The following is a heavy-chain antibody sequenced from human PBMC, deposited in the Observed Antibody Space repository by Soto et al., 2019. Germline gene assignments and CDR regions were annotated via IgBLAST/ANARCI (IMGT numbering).Heavy chain of an antibody. Sequence: TGESLKISCKGSGYSFTSYWIGWVRQMPGKGLEWMGIIYPGDSDTRYSPSFQGQVTISADKSISTAYLQWSSLKASDTAMYYCASHLEAMDYDLDVWGQGTKVTVSS. D-gene: IGHD5-18*01. CDR2: IYPGDSDT. J-gene: IGHJ6*02. V-gene: IGHV5-51*01. CDR1: GYSFTSYW. CDR3: ASHLEAMDYDLDV.